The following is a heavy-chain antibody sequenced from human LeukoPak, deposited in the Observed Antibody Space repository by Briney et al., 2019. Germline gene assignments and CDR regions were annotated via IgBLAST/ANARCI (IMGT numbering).Heavy chain of an antibody. V-gene: IGHV3-21*01. CDR2: ISSSSSYI. Sequence: GGSLRLSCAASGFTFGSYTMNWVRQAPGKGLEWVSSISSSSSYIYYADSMKGRFTISRDNARNSLYLQLNSLTAEDTAVYYCAREPYSSAWLFDYWGQGTLVTVSS. J-gene: IGHJ4*02. D-gene: IGHD6-19*01. CDR3: AREPYSSAWLFDY. CDR1: GFTFGSYT.